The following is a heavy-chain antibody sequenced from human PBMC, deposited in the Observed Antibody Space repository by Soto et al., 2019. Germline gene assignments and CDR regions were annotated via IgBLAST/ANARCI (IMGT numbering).Heavy chain of an antibody. V-gene: IGHV4-31*03. CDR1: ADSINNGAYY. D-gene: IGHD3-10*01. J-gene: IGHJ5*02. CDR3: ARDRPIRDSGRPSFDP. CDR2: IYYSGST. Sequence: SETLSLTCSVSADSINNGAYYWNWIRQHPGKGLEWIGYIYYSGSTFYDPSLKSRVTSSADTSNNHFSLKLNSVTVADTAIYYCARDRPIRDSGRPSFDPWGQGIQVPVSS.